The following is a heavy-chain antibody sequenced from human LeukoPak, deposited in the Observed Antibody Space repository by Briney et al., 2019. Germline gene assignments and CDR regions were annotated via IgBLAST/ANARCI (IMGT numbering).Heavy chain of an antibody. J-gene: IGHJ4*02. V-gene: IGHV3-74*01. Sequence: PGGSLRLSCGTSGFPFSSYWMLWVRQAPGKGLEWVSRISGDGSTTTYAASVKGRFTISRDNTDNILYLEMNNLRVEGTAIYYCARSQFDYWGQGILVTVSS. CDR2: ISGDGSTT. CDR1: GFPFSSYW. D-gene: IGHD5-12*01. CDR3: ARSQFDY.